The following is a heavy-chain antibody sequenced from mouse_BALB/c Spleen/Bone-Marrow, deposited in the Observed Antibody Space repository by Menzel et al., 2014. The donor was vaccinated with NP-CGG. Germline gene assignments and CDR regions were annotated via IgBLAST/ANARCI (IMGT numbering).Heavy chain of an antibody. Sequence: VKLQESGAELVRPGASVKLSCKALGYTFTDYEIHWVEQTPVHGLEWIGAIHPRSGGTAYNQKFKGKATLTADKSSSIAYMELSSLTSEDSAVYYCTRDGDGYYPYTLDNWGQGTSVTVSS. V-gene: IGHV1-15*01. CDR3: TRDGDGYYPYTLDN. J-gene: IGHJ4*01. CDR2: IHPRSGGT. CDR1: GYTFTDYE. D-gene: IGHD2-3*01.